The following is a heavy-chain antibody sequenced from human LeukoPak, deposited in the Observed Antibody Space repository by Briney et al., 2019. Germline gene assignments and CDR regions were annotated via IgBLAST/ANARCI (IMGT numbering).Heavy chain of an antibody. V-gene: IGHV3-9*01. CDR1: XXXXXXXX. J-gene: IGHJ5*02. Sequence: GGSLRLSCAASXXXXXXXXXXXXRQAXXXXXXXVSGISWNSGSIGYADSVKGRFTISRDNAKNSLYLQMNSLRAEDTAIYYCAKHYVTALGESCGQGTLVTVSS. CDR2: ISWNSGSI. CDR3: AKHYVTALGES. D-gene: IGHD3-10*01.